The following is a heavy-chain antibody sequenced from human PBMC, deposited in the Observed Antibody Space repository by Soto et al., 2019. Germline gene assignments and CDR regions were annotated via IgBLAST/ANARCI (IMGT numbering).Heavy chain of an antibody. Sequence: GSLRLSCVASGFTFTSYAMHWVRQAPGKGLEWVAVISNDGNSKYYADSVQGRFTISRDNSKNTLYLQINSLRVEDTAVYYCARVRALEIAVRPVDYWGQGTLVTVSS. V-gene: IGHV3-30-3*01. CDR3: ARVRALEIAVRPVDY. CDR1: GFTFTSYA. D-gene: IGHD6-13*01. J-gene: IGHJ4*02. CDR2: ISNDGNSK.